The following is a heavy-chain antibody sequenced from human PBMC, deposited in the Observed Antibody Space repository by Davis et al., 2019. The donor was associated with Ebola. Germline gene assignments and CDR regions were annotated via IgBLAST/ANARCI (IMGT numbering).Heavy chain of an antibody. Sequence: ASVKVSCKASGYTFTSYYMHWVRQAPGQGLEWMGIINPSGCSTSYAQKFQGRVTTTRDTSTSTVYMELSSLRSEDTAVYYCARDSGYCSGGSCYSYGMDVWGQGTTVTVSS. V-gene: IGHV1-46*01. CDR2: INPSGCST. CDR1: GYTFTSYY. J-gene: IGHJ6*02. D-gene: IGHD2-15*01. CDR3: ARDSGYCSGGSCYSYGMDV.